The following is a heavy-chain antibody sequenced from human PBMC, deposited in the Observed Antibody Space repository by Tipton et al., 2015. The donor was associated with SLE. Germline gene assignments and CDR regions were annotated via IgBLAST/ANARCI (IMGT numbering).Heavy chain of an antibody. Sequence: LRLSCTVSGGSITSYYWSWIRQPPGKGLEWIGYIYYSGSTNYNPSLKSRVTISVDTSKNQFSLKLSSVTAADTAVYYCVREGVWAGYYSSMDFWGKGTPVTLSS. D-gene: IGHD3-10*01. CDR3: VREGVWAGYYSSMDF. J-gene: IGHJ6*03. CDR2: IYYSGST. V-gene: IGHV4-59*12. CDR1: GGSITSYY.